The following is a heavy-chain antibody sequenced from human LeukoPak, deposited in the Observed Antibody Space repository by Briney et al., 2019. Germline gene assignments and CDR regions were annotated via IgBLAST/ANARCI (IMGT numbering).Heavy chain of an antibody. Sequence: PVGSLTLSCAASGFTFSSYAWSWVRQPPGKGLEWVSAISGTGGSTYYPDFERGRVTIYRDNPKNTRYLQMYSRRSEDTASYYCAKEAGSTYSYGYAVGHYYYYNGMDVWGQGTTVTVSS. CDR1: GFTFSSYA. D-gene: IGHD5-18*01. V-gene: IGHV3-23*01. CDR3: AKEAGSTYSYGYAVGHYYYYNGMDV. J-gene: IGHJ6*02. CDR2: ISGTGGST.